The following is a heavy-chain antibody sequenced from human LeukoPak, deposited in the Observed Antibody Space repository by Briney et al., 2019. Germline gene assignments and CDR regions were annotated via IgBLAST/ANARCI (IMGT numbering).Heavy chain of an antibody. V-gene: IGHV1-8*01. CDR3: ALRPYCSGGSCRPGY. Sequence: GASVKVSCKASGYTFTSYDINWVRQATGQGLEWMGWMNPNSGNTGYAQKFQGRVTITTDESTSTAYMELSSLRSEDTAVYYCALRPYCSGGSCRPGYWGQGTLVTVSS. CDR1: GYTFTSYD. D-gene: IGHD2-15*01. J-gene: IGHJ4*02. CDR2: MNPNSGNT.